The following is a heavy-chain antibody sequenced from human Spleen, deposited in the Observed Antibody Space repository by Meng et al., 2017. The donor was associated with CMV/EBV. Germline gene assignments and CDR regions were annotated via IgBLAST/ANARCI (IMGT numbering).Heavy chain of an antibody. J-gene: IGHJ5*01. D-gene: IGHD4-11*01. V-gene: IGHV3-74*01. CDR1: GFSFSNYW. CDR3: ARAPDYHWLDS. Sequence: SCAASGFSFSNYWMHWVRQAPGKGLVWVSRINGDESSTRYADSVKGRFTISRDNAKNTLYLQMNTLRAEDTAVYYCARAPDYHWLDSWGQGTLVTVSS. CDR2: INGDESST.